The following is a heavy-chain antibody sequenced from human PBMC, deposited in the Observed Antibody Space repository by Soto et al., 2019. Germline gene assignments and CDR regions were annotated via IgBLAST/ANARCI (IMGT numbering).Heavy chain of an antibody. Sequence: ASVKVSCKASGYTFTSYGISWVRQAPGQGLEWMGWISAYNGNTNYAQKLQGRVTMTTDTSTSTAYMELRSLRSDDTAVYYCARDSGCGGDCYSRYYYGMDVWGQGTTVTVSS. CDR1: GYTFTSYG. CDR3: ARDSGCGGDCYSRYYYGMDV. V-gene: IGHV1-18*01. J-gene: IGHJ6*02. CDR2: ISAYNGNT. D-gene: IGHD2-21*02.